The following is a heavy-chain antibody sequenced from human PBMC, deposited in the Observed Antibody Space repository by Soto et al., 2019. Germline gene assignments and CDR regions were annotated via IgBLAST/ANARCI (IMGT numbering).Heavy chain of an antibody. Sequence: QVQLVQSGAEVKKPGSSVKVSCKASGGTFSSYAISWVRQAPGQGLEWMGGIIPIFGTANYAQKFQGRVTITADKSTSTAYMELSSLRSEDTAVYYCAPSAYCGGDCYSYFGYWGQGTLVTVSS. CDR1: GGTFSSYA. CDR2: IIPIFGTA. V-gene: IGHV1-69*06. CDR3: APSAYCGGDCYSYFGY. J-gene: IGHJ4*02. D-gene: IGHD2-21*02.